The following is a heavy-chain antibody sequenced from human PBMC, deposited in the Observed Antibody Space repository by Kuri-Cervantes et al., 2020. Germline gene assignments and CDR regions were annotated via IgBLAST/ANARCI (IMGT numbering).Heavy chain of an antibody. J-gene: IGHJ4*02. CDR3: ARMGSGSYSIATDY. D-gene: IGHD3-10*01. CDR2: INPNSGGA. CDR1: GYTFTGYN. Sequence: ASVKVSCKASGYTFTGYNLHWVRQAPGEGLEWMGWINPNSGGANYAQKYQGRVTMTRDTSISTAYMELSSLRSEDTAVYYCARMGSGSYSIATDYWGQGTLVTVSS. V-gene: IGHV1-2*02.